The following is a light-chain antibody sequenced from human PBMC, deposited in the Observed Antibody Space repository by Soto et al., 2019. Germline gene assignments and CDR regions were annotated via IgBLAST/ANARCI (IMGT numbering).Light chain of an antibody. CDR3: GSYTSTSTLYV. CDR1: SSDVGGSNY. V-gene: IGLV2-14*03. Sequence: QSALTQPASVSGSPGQSITISCTGTSSDVGGSNYVSWYQQHPGKAPKLMIYDVSNRPSGVSNRFSGSKSGNTASLTTSGLQAEHEADYYCGSYTSTSTLYVFGTGTKLTVL. CDR2: DVS. J-gene: IGLJ1*01.